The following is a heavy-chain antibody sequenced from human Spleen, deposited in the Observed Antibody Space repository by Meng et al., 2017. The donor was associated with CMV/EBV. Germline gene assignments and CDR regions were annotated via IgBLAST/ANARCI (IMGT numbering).Heavy chain of an antibody. D-gene: IGHD3-10*01. J-gene: IGHJ6*02. CDR3: ARGEVDYYGSGSYEVFYYYYGMDV. CDR2: ISSSSYI. V-gene: IGHV3-21*01. Sequence: GESLKISCAASGFTFSSYSMNWVRQAPGKGLEWVSSISSSSYIYYADSVKGRFTISRDNAKNSLYLQMNSLRAEDTAVYYCARGEVDYYGSGSYEVFYYYYGMDVWGQGTTVTVSS. CDR1: GFTFSSYS.